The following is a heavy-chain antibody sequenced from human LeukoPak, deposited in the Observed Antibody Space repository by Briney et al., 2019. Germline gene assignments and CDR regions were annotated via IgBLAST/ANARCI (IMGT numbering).Heavy chain of an antibody. CDR2: ISGNDEST. V-gene: IGHV3-23*01. CDR3: ARDRRPARTYSGLFDY. CDR1: GFSCSTRG. J-gene: IGHJ4*02. Sequence: QPGGSLRLSCAASGFSCSTRGMSWVRQAPGKGLEWVSAISGNDESTFYADSVKGRFTIFRDNSRNTLYLQLCSLSAEDSAIYYCARDRRPARTYSGLFDYWGQGTLVTVSS. D-gene: IGHD1-26*01.